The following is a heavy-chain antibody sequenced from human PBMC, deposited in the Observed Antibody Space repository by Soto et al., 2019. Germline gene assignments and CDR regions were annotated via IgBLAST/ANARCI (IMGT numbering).Heavy chain of an antibody. Sequence: SVKVSRKASGGTLSDHGVAWLRQAPGQGLEWMGGTIPGFNTAKYAQKFQGRVTVTADESTNTAYMELSNLRSADTGVYYCARAPILVSVTLHQNYFDSWGQGTLVTVSS. CDR2: TIPGFNTA. D-gene: IGHD2-21*02. V-gene: IGHV1-69*13. J-gene: IGHJ4*02. CDR3: ARAPILVSVTLHQNYFDS. CDR1: GGTLSDHG.